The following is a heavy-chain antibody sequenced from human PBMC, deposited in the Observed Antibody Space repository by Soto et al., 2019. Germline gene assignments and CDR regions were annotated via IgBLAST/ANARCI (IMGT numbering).Heavy chain of an antibody. V-gene: IGHV4-39*01. CDR3: ASHVVGVPSAIADPSWFDP. CDR1: GASISSSSSNYY. Sequence: LSLTCTVSGASISSSSSNYYWGWIRQPPGKGLEWIGSIYYSGSIYYSPSLKSRVTMSVDTSKSQFSLNLNSVTAADTAVYYCASHVVGVPSAIADPSWFDPWGQGTLVTVSS. J-gene: IGHJ5*02. CDR2: IYYSGSI. D-gene: IGHD2-2*01.